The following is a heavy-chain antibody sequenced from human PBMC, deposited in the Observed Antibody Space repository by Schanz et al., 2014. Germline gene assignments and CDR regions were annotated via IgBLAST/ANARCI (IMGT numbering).Heavy chain of an antibody. J-gene: IGHJ2*01. Sequence: EVQLVESGGGLIQPGGSLRLSCAVSGFTVNTNYMSWVRQAPGKGLEWISSMYINSGSTQYADSVKGRFIISRDSSINTLSLQMNSLSADDTAVYYCAKGQGAVINNWYFDLWGRGTLVTVSS. V-gene: IGHV3-53*01. CDR3: AKGQGAVINNWYFDL. D-gene: IGHD2-21*01. CDR2: MYINSGST. CDR1: GFTVNTNY.